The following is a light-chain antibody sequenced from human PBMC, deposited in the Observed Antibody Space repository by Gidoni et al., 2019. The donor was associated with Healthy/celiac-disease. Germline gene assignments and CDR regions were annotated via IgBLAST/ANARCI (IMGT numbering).Light chain of an antibody. CDR1: QSIISY. V-gene: IGKV1-39*01. Sequence: DIQRTQSPSSLSASVGDRVTITCRASQSIISYLNWYQQKPGKAPKILIYAASSLHSGVPSRFSGSVSGTDFTLTLSILQPEYFAPYFCQLSYSTPWTFGQGTKVEIK. CDR3: QLSYSTPWT. J-gene: IGKJ1*01. CDR2: AAS.